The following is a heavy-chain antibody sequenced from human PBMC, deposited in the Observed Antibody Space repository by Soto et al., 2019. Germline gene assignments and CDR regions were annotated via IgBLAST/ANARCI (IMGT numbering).Heavy chain of an antibody. Sequence: GGSLRLSCAASGFTFSSYGMHWVRQAPGKGLEWVAVISYDGSNKYYADSVKGRFTISRDNSKNTLYLQMNSLRAEDTAVYYCAKETGIVVVRYYYGMDVWGQGTTVTVSS. CDR2: ISYDGSNK. CDR1: GFTFSSYG. J-gene: IGHJ6*02. CDR3: AKETGIVVVRYYYGMDV. V-gene: IGHV3-30*18. D-gene: IGHD3-22*01.